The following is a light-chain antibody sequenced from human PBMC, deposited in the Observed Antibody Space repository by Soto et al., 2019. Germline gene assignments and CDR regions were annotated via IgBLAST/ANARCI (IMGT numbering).Light chain of an antibody. J-gene: IGKJ3*01. Sequence: EIVLTECPGTLSLPPGERATLSCRASQSVSSSYLAWYQQKPGQAPRLLIYGASSRATGIPDRFSGSGSGTDFTLTISRLEPEDFAVYYCQQYGRSPRFTFGPGTKVDIK. CDR2: GAS. CDR1: QSVSSSY. CDR3: QQYGRSPRFT. V-gene: IGKV3-20*01.